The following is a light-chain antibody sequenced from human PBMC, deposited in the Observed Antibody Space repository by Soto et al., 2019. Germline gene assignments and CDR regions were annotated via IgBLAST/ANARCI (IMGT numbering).Light chain of an antibody. CDR1: QSVSSSS. CDR2: GAF. CDR3: QQYGSSPLIT. Sequence: EIVLTQSPGTLSLSPGERATLSCRTSQSVSSSSLAWYQQKPGQAPRLLIYGAFSRATGIPDRFSGSGSGTDFTLTISRLEPEDFAVYYCQQYGSSPLITFGQGTRLEIK. J-gene: IGKJ5*01. V-gene: IGKV3-20*01.